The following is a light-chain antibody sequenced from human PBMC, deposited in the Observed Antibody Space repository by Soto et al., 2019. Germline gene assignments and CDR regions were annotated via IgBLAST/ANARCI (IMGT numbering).Light chain of an antibody. V-gene: IGLV1-44*01. J-gene: IGLJ3*02. CDR1: SSNFGGNT. Sequence: VLTQPPSASGTPGQRVIISCSGSSSNFGGNTANWYQQFPGTAPKVLIYSNNQRPSGVPDRFSGSKSGTSASLAISGLQSEDEADYYCAAWDDSLNGWVFGGGTKVTVL. CDR2: SNN. CDR3: AAWDDSLNGWV.